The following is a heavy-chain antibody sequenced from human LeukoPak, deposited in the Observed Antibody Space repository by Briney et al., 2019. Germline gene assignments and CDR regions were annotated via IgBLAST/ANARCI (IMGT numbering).Heavy chain of an antibody. D-gene: IGHD2-15*01. CDR2: ITPIFGTT. J-gene: IGHJ6*02. Sequence: SVKVSCKASGGTFSSYAISWVRQAPGQGLEWMGGITPIFGTTNYAQKFQGRVTITADESTSTAYMELSSLRSEDTAVYYCAREACSGGSCYSEGNYYYYGMDVRGQGTTVTVSS. CDR1: GGTFSSYA. V-gene: IGHV1-69*13. CDR3: AREACSGGSCYSEGNYYYYGMDV.